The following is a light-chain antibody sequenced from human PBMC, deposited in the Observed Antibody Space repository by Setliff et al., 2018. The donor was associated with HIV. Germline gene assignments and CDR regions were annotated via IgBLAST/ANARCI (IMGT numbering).Light chain of an antibody. Sequence: QSALTQPPSASGTPGQRVTISCSGSSSNIGSNSVSWYQQLPGTAPKLLISTNNHRPSGVPDRFSGSKSGTSASLAISGLQSEDEADYSCATWDDSLNGPVFGGGTKVPS. J-gene: IGLJ3*02. CDR2: TNN. CDR1: SSNIGSNS. V-gene: IGLV1-44*01. CDR3: ATWDDSLNGPV.